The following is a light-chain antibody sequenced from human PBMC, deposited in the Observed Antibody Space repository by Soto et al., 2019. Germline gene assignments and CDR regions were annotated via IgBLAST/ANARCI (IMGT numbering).Light chain of an antibody. V-gene: IGKV3D-15*01. J-gene: IGKJ4*01. CDR2: DIS. CDR1: QSVSSN. CDR3: QQYNSWPLT. Sequence: ETVMTQSPATLSVSPGERATLSCRASQSVSSNLAWYQQKPGQPPRLLIYDISTRATGIPTRFSGSGSGTEFTLTISSLQSEDFAVYYRQQYNSWPLTLGGGTKVDIK.